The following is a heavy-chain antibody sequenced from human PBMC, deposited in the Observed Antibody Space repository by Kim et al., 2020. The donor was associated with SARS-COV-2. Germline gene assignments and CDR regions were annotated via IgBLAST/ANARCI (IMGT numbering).Heavy chain of an antibody. Sequence: RFTISRDNAKNTLNLQMNSLGAEDTAVYYCARGLVGRMATITLGWYFDLWGRGTLVTVSS. J-gene: IGHJ2*01. CDR3: ARGLVGRMATITLGWYFDL. V-gene: IGHV3-74*01. D-gene: IGHD5-12*01.